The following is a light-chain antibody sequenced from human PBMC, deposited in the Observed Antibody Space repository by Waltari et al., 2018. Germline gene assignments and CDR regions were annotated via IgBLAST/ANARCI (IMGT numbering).Light chain of an antibody. J-gene: IGKJ1*01. Sequence: DIQMTQSPSTLSASVGDRVTITCRASQSISTLLSWYQQKPGKVPTLLIYNASKLESGVPSRFSGSGSGTEFTPTISSLQPDDFAGYHCLQYDSDARTFGQGTKVEIK. CDR1: QSISTL. CDR3: LQYDSDART. CDR2: NAS. V-gene: IGKV1-5*03.